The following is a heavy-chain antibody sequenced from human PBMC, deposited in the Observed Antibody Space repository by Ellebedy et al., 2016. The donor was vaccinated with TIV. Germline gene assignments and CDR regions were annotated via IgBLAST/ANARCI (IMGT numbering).Heavy chain of an antibody. D-gene: IGHD2/OR15-2a*01. Sequence: GGSLRLXCAVSGFTFTSYDMGWVRQAPGKGLEWVSTISASGRTTYYADSVKGRFTISRDNSKNTLNLQMSSLRADDTAVYYCAKVGPIVIVVTAMGFDYWGQGTLVTVSS. CDR2: ISASGRTT. CDR3: AKVGPIVIVVTAMGFDY. V-gene: IGHV3-23*01. CDR1: GFTFTSYD. J-gene: IGHJ4*02.